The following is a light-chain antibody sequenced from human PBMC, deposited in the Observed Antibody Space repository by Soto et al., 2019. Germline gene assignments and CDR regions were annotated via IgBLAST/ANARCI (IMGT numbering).Light chain of an antibody. CDR1: QSVSST. J-gene: IGKJ2*01. CDR3: QQYSDWPYT. V-gene: IGKV3-15*01. Sequence: EIVMTQSPATLSVSPGERATLSCRASQSVSSTLAWYQQKPGQSPRLLFYGASTRATGIPARFSGSGSGTEFTLAISSLQSEDFAVYYCQQYSDWPYTFGQGTKLEIK. CDR2: GAS.